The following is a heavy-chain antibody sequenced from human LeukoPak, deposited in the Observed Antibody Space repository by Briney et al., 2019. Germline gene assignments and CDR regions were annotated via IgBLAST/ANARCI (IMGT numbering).Heavy chain of an antibody. J-gene: IGHJ4*02. V-gene: IGHV3-48*03. D-gene: IGHD2-15*01. CDR1: GFTFRSYE. CDR2: ISSSGNTI. Sequence: GGSLRLSCAASGFTFRSYEKNWVRQAPGKGLEWVSYISSSGNTIYYADSVKGQFTISRDNAKNSLYLQMNNLRAEDTAVYYCARVFQSIALDYWGQGTLVTVSS. CDR3: ARVFQSIALDY.